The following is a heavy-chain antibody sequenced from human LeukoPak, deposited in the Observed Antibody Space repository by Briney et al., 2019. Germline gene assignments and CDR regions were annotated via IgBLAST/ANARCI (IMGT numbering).Heavy chain of an antibody. CDR1: GFTVSSNY. J-gene: IGHJ1*01. V-gene: IGHV3-66*01. Sequence: GGSLRLSCAASGFTVSSNYMSWVRQAPGKGLEWVSVIYSGGSTYYADSVKGRFTISRDNSKNTLYLQMNSLRAEDTAVYYCARTYYDILTGYSEYFQHWGQGTLVTVPS. CDR2: IYSGGST. CDR3: ARTYYDILTGYSEYFQH. D-gene: IGHD3-9*01.